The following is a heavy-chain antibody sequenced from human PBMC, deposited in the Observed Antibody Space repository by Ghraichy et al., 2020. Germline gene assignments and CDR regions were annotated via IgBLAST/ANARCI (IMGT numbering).Heavy chain of an antibody. CDR1: GVSVSSFSDS. D-gene: IGHD4-17*01. CDR3: VRTDYGDYYMDV. V-gene: IGHV4-61*02. CDR2: IYTSGAP. J-gene: IGHJ6*02. Sequence: SETLSLTCTVSGVSVSSFSDSWSWIRQPAGKGLEWIGRIYTSGAPNYNPSLKSRVTMSLDTSKNQFSPELSSVTAADTALYYCVRTDYGDYYMDVWGQGTTVTVSS.